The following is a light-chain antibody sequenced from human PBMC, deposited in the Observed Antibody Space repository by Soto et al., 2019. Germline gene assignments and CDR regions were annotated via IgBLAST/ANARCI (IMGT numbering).Light chain of an antibody. J-gene: IGKJ1*01. CDR2: AAS. CDR1: QSVSSY. V-gene: IGKV3-11*01. Sequence: EIVLTQSPATLSLSPGERATLSCRASQSVSSYLAWYQQKPSQAPRLLIYAASNRATGIPARFSGSGSGTDFTLTISSLEPEDFAVYYCQQRSNWRGTFGQGTKVEIK. CDR3: QQRSNWRGT.